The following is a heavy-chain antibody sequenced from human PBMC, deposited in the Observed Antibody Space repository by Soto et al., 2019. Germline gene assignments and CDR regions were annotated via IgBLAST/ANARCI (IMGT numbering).Heavy chain of an antibody. D-gene: IGHD3-22*01. J-gene: IGHJ4*02. CDR1: GLSFSSYA. Sequence: GSLRLSGAASGLSFSSYAMGWVRQAPGKGLEGVSAISGSGGSTYYADSVKGRFTISRDNSKNTLYLQMNSLRAEDKAVYYCAKEIGSLDYWGQGTLVTVSS. CDR3: AKEIGSLDY. CDR2: ISGSGGST. V-gene: IGHV3-23*01.